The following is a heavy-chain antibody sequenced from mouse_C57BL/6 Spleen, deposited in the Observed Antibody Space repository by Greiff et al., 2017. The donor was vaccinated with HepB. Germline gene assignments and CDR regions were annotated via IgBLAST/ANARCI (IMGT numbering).Heavy chain of an antibody. CDR2: IDPENGDT. D-gene: IGHD2-1*01. CDR3: TTFGNPYAMDY. V-gene: IGHV14-4*01. J-gene: IGHJ4*01. Sequence: VQLQQSGAELVRPGASVKLSCTASGFNIKDDYMHWVKQRPEQGLEWIGWIDPENGDTEYASKFQGKATITADTSSNTAYLQLSSLTSEDTAVYYCTTFGNPYAMDYWGQGTSVTVSS. CDR1: GFNIKDDY.